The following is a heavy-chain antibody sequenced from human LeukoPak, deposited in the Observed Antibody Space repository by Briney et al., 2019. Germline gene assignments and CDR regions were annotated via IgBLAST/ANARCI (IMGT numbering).Heavy chain of an antibody. CDR3: AREGVVAGYYFDY. D-gene: IGHD6-19*01. CDR2: IIPIFGTA. J-gene: IGHJ4*02. Sequence: ASVKVSCKASGGTFSSYAISWVRQAPGQGLEWMGGIIPIFGTADYAQKFQGRVTITADESTSTAYMELSSLRSEDTAVYYCAREGVVAGYYFDYWGQGTLVTVSS. V-gene: IGHV1-69*13. CDR1: GGTFSSYA.